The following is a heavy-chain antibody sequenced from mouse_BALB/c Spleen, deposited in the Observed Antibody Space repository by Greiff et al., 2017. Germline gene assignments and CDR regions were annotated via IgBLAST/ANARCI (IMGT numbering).Heavy chain of an antibody. Sequence: EVQRVESGGGLVQPGGSRKLSCAASGFTFSSFGMHWVRQAPEKGLEWVAYISSGSSTIYYADTVKGRFTISRDNPKNTLFLQMTSLRSEDTAMYYCARDGYYGSPLAYWGQGTLVTVSA. V-gene: IGHV5-17*02. CDR3: ARDGYYGSPLAY. J-gene: IGHJ3*01. CDR1: GFTFSSFG. CDR2: ISSGSSTI. D-gene: IGHD1-1*01.